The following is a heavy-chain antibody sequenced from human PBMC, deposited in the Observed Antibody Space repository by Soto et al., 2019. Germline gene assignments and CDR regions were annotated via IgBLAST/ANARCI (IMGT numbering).Heavy chain of an antibody. D-gene: IGHD6-19*01. CDR3: ASRPHSSGRYYYDY. Sequence: KVSCKASGSTFPSPCMHWVRQPPGQGLEWMGIINPSGGSTSYAQRFQGRVTMTRDTSTSTVYMELRSLRSEDTAVYYCASRPHSSGRYYYDYWGKGTLVTVYS. V-gene: IGHV1-46*03. CDR2: INPSGGST. J-gene: IGHJ4*02. CDR1: GSTFPSPC.